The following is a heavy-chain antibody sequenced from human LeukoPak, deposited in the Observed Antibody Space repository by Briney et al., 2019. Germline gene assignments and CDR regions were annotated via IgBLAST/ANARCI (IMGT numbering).Heavy chain of an antibody. CDR1: GGSISSSSYY. V-gene: IGHV4-39*01. CDR3: ARHVGQNKYYHYYGMDV. J-gene: IGHJ6*02. Sequence: SETLSLTCTVSGGSISSSSYYWGWIRQPPGKVLEWIGSIYYSGSTYYNPSLKSRVTISVDTSKNQFSLKLSSVTAADTAVYYCARHVGQNKYYHYYGMDVWGQGTTVTVSS. CDR2: IYYSGST. D-gene: IGHD1/OR15-1a*01.